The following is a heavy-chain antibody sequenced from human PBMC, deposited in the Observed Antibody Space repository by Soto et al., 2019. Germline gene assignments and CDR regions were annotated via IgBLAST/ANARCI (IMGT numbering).Heavy chain of an antibody. CDR1: GFTFTTYP. V-gene: IGHV3-23*01. D-gene: IGHD6-25*01. Sequence: PGGSLRLSCAASGFTFTTYPLSWVRQAPGKGLEWVSGISGTGISTYYADSVKGRFPIPRDNSKNMVFLQMYSLRAEDTAIYYCAKPPVIAATYYYSDMGACRPETTVTISS. CDR3: AKPPVIAATYYYSDMGA. J-gene: IGHJ6*01. CDR2: ISGTGIST.